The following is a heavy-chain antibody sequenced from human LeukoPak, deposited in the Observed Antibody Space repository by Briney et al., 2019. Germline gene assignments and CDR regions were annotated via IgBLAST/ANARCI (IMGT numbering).Heavy chain of an antibody. CDR3: ARGKGYSYGYFWFDP. Sequence: SETLSLTCAVYGGSFRGYYWSWIRQPPGKGLEWIGEINHSGSTNYNPSLNSRVTISVDTSKNQFSLKLSSVTAADTAVYYCARGKGYSYGYFWFDPWGQGTLVTVSS. V-gene: IGHV4-34*01. CDR2: INHSGST. J-gene: IGHJ5*02. D-gene: IGHD5-18*01. CDR1: GGSFRGYY.